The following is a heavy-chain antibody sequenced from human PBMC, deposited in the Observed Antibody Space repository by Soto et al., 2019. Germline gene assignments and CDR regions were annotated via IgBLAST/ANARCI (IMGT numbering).Heavy chain of an antibody. V-gene: IGHV3-74*01. Sequence: GGSLRLSCAASGFTFSNYWMHWVRQAPGKGLVWVSRINSDGTDTTYADSVKGRFTISRDNAKNTLYLQMNSLRAEDTAVYYCARNNWGIDYWGQGVLVTVSS. CDR1: GFTFSNYW. CDR2: INSDGTDT. J-gene: IGHJ4*02. D-gene: IGHD7-27*01. CDR3: ARNNWGIDY.